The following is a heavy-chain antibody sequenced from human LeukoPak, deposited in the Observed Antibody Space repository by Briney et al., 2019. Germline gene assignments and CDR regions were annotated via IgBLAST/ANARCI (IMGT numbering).Heavy chain of an antibody. CDR2: MYYDGTS. D-gene: IGHD3-10*01. CDR3: ARGRDNYGSGDS. V-gene: IGHV4-61*08. J-gene: IGHJ4*02. CDR1: GGSVSSGGYY. Sequence: SETLSLTCTVSGGSVSSGGYYWNWIRQPPGKGLECLGYMYYDGTSNYNPSLKSRVTISIDSSKNQFSLRLSSVTAADTSVYYCARGRDNYGSGDSWGQGILVTVSS.